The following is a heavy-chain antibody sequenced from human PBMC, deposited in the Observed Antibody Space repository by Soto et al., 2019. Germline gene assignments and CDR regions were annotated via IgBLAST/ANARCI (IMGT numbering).Heavy chain of an antibody. CDR2: IYYSGST. D-gene: IGHD5-12*01. CDR1: GGSISSYY. J-gene: IGHJ6*02. CDR3: ARDLLVATTGYGMDV. Sequence: SETLSLTCTVSGGSISSYYWSWIRQLPGKGLEWIGYIYYSGSTNYNPSLKSRVTISVDTSKNQFSLKLSSVTAADTAVYYCARDLLVATTGYGMDVWGQGTTVTVSS. V-gene: IGHV4-59*01.